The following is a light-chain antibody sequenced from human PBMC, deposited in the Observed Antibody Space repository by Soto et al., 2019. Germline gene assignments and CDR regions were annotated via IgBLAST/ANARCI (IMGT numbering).Light chain of an antibody. Sequence: DIQMTQSPSSLSASVGDRVTITCRASQSISSYLHWYQQKPGKAPKLLIYAASNLQSGVPSRFSASGSGTDFTLTINSLQSEDFAVYYCQMYNNWVGTFGGGTKVEIK. CDR3: QMYNNWVGT. V-gene: IGKV1-39*02. CDR2: AAS. J-gene: IGKJ4*01. CDR1: QSISSY.